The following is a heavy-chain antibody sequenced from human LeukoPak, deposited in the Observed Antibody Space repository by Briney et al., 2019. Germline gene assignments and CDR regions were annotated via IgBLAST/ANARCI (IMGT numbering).Heavy chain of an antibody. CDR2: ISWHSGYI. CDR3: AGHYDILTGARGGKAAFDI. V-gene: IGHV3-9*01. Sequence: PGRSLRLSCAASGFTFDDYAMHWVRQAPGKGLEWVSGISWHSGYIGYADSVKGRFTISRDNSKNTLYLQMNSLRVEDTAVYYCAGHYDILTGARGGKAAFDIWGQGTMVTVSS. J-gene: IGHJ3*02. CDR1: GFTFDDYA. D-gene: IGHD3-9*01.